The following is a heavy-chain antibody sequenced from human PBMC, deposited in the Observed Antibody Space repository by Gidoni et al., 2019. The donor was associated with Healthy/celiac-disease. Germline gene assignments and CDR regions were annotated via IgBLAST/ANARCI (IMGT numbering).Heavy chain of an antibody. Sequence: PSLKSRVTISVDTSKNQFSLKLSSVTAADTAVYYCASLDRGLKRDGYNWVHAFDIWGQGTMVTVSS. V-gene: IGHV4-59*01. J-gene: IGHJ3*02. CDR3: ASLDRGLKRDGYNWVHAFDI. D-gene: IGHD5-12*01.